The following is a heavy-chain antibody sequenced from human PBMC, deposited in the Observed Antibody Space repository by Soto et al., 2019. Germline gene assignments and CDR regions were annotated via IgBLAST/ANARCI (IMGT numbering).Heavy chain of an antibody. V-gene: IGHV4-34*01. CDR1: GGSFSGYY. Sequence: SETLSLTCAVYGGSFSGYYWSWIRQPPGKGLEWIGEINHSGSTNYNPSLKSRVTISVDTSKNQFSRKLSSVTAADTAVYYCARVPSHSSGWSLDYWGQGTLVTVSS. D-gene: IGHD6-19*01. J-gene: IGHJ4*02. CDR3: ARVPSHSSGWSLDY. CDR2: INHSGST.